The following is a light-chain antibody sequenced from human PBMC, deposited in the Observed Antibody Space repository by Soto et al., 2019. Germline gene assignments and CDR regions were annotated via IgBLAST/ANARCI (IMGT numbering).Light chain of an antibody. CDR1: SGHCSYA. CDR3: QTWGTGIWV. J-gene: IGLJ3*02. Sequence: LTQSPSASASLGASVKLTCTLSSGHCSYAIAWHQQQPEKGPRYLMKLNSDGSHSKGDGIPDRFSGSSSGAERYLTISSLQSEDEADYYCQTWGTGIWVFGGGTKVTVL. CDR2: LNSDGSH. V-gene: IGLV4-69*01.